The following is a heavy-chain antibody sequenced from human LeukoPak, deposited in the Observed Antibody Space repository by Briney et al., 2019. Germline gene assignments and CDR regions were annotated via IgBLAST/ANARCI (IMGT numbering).Heavy chain of an antibody. D-gene: IGHD2-2*02. CDR2: NYYSGST. CDR1: GGSLRSGDYY. J-gene: IGHJ4*02. CDR3: ARGEGYCSSTSFYTWGPYYFDY. Sequence: TLSLTCTVSGGSLRSGDYYWSWTRHPPGKGLEWIGYNYYSGSTYHNPPLKRRVTISVDTSKNQFSLKISSVTAADTAVYYCARGEGYCSSTSFYTWGPYYFDYWGQGALVTVYS. V-gene: IGHV4-30-4*08.